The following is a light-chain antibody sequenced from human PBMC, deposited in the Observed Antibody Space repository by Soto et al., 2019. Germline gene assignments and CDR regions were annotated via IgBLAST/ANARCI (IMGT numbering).Light chain of an antibody. V-gene: IGKV3-20*01. Sequence: EIVLTQSPGTLSLSPGERATLSCRASQTLSSSYLAWYQQKPGQAPRLLIYGASTRATGIPDRFSGSGTGTDFTLTISRLEPEDFAVYYCQQYSTSPRTFGQGTKVDIK. J-gene: IGKJ1*01. CDR2: GAS. CDR3: QQYSTSPRT. CDR1: QTLSSSY.